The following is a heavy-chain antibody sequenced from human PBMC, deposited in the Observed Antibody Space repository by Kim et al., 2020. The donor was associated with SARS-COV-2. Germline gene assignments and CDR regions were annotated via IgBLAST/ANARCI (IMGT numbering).Heavy chain of an antibody. Sequence: SETLSLTCAVYGGSFSGYYWSWIRQPPGKGLEWIGEINHSGSTNYNPSLKSRVTISVDTSKNQFSLKLSSVTAADTAVYYCARGGGYLQRPYYFDYWGQGTLVTVSS. CDR3: ARGGGYLQRPYYFDY. D-gene: IGHD1-1*01. CDR1: GGSFSGYY. J-gene: IGHJ4*02. V-gene: IGHV4-34*01. CDR2: INHSGST.